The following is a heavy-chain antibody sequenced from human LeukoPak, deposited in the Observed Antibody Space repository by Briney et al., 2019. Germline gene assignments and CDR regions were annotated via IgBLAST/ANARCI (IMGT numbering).Heavy chain of an antibody. CDR2: ITGSSSYI. V-gene: IGHV3-21*01. Sequence: GGSLRLSCAASGFTFSTYSMNWVRQAPGKGVEWVSSITGSSSYIYYADSVKGRFTISRDNANNSLYLQMNSLRAEDTAVYYCARDEGLLAVAGFWVSAFDIWGQGTMVTVSS. J-gene: IGHJ3*02. D-gene: IGHD6-19*01. CDR1: GFTFSTYS. CDR3: ARDEGLLAVAGFWVSAFDI.